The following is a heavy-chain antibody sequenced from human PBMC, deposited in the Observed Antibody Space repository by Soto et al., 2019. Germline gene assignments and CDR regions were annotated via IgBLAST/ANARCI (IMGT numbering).Heavy chain of an antibody. J-gene: IGHJ5*02. CDR2: IYYSGST. D-gene: IGHD6-6*01. CDR3: ARGNAGRGRPSIAARRGYWFDP. Sequence: SEPLSLPWTVSYGSISSRGYCRSRIRKHPGKGLEWIGYIYYSGSTYYNPSLKSRVTISVDTSKNQFSLKLSSVTAADTAVYYCARGNAGRGRPSIAARRGYWFDPWGEGTLVTLHS. V-gene: IGHV4-31*02. CDR1: YGSISSRGYC.